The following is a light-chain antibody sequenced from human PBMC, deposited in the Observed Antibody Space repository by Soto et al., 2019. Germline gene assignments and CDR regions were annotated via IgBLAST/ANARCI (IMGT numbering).Light chain of an antibody. CDR1: SRDVGAYDY. CDR2: YVD. CDR3: CSYADGSIYF. Sequence: QSALTQPASVSGSPGQSITISCTGNSRDVGAYDYVSWYLQYPDKAPQLLIYYVDHRPSGVFRRFSGSKSGNTASLTISGLQTEDEGDYYCCSYADGSIYFFGTGTKLTFL. J-gene: IGLJ1*01. V-gene: IGLV2-14*03.